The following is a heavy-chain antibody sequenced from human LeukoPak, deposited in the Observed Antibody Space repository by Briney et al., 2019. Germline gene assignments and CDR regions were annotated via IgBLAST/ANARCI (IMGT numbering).Heavy chain of an antibody. CDR1: GESIRSSNW. CDR3: SNKVYCSTTSCHPAGY. CDR2: IYHSGTT. Sequence: SQTLSLTCTVSGESIRSSNWWSWVRQPPGKGLEWIGEIYHSGTTNYNPSLKSRVTISFATSTNQFFLDLSPVTAADTAVYYCSNKVYCSTTSCHPAGYWGLGSLVTVSS. V-gene: IGHV4-4*02. J-gene: IGHJ4*02. D-gene: IGHD2-2*01.